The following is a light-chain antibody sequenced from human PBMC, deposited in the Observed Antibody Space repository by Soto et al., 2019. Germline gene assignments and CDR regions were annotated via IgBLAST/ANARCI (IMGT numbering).Light chain of an antibody. CDR1: QSLLDSDYGTTY. V-gene: IGKV2-40*01. Sequence: DVVMTQSPLSLPVTLGQPASISCRSSQSLLDSDYGTTYLDWYFQKPGQSPHLLIYTVSYRASGVPDRFSGTGSGTEFTLSISRLQTDDFATYYCQQYGSFSPITFGGGTKVDIK. CDR3: QQYGSFSPIT. J-gene: IGKJ4*01. CDR2: TVS.